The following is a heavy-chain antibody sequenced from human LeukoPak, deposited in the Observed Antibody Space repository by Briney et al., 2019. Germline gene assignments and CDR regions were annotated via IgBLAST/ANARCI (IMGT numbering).Heavy chain of an antibody. CDR1: GFTFSTYE. J-gene: IGHJ3*02. Sequence: GGSLRLSCTVSGFTFSTYEMNWVRQAPGKGLEGVSYISSGGATIYYADSVKGRFTISRDNVKNFLYLQMISLRAEDTAVYYCARLARGDAFGIWGQGTMVTVSS. V-gene: IGHV3-48*03. CDR2: ISSGGATI. CDR3: ARLARGDAFGI.